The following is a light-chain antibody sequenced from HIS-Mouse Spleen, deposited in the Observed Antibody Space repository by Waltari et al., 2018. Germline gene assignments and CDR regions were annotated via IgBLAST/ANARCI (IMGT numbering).Light chain of an antibody. Sequence: QSALTQPAPVSGSPGQAITISGTGTSSAVGGYNHVSWYQQHPGKAPKLMIYDVRNRPSGVSNRFSGSKSGNTASLTISGLQAEDEADYYCSSYTSSSFNVVFGGGTKLTVL. CDR2: DVR. CDR1: SSAVGGYNH. V-gene: IGLV2-14*03. J-gene: IGLJ2*01. CDR3: SSYTSSSFNVV.